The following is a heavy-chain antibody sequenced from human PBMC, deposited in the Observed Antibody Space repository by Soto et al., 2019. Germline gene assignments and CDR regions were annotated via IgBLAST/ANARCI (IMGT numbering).Heavy chain of an antibody. V-gene: IGHV1-69*13. D-gene: IGHD6-13*01. Sequence: SVKVSCKASGGTFSSYAISWVRQAPGQGLEWMGGIIPIFGTANYAQKFQGRVTTTADESTSTAYMELSSLRSEDTAVYYCARDEGIAAPLDYYYYGMDVWGQGTTVTVPS. CDR3: ARDEGIAAPLDYYYYGMDV. CDR2: IIPIFGTA. J-gene: IGHJ6*02. CDR1: GGTFSSYA.